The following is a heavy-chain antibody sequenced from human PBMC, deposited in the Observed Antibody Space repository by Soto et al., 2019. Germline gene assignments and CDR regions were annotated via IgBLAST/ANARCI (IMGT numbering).Heavy chain of an antibody. D-gene: IGHD5-12*01. CDR3: ARRRDGSAY. CDR1: GGSISSYY. V-gene: IGHV4-59*01. Sequence: QVQLQESGPGLVKPSETLSLTCTVSGGSISSYYWSWIRQPPGKGLEWIGYIYYSGSTNYNPSLKSRVTISVDTAKNQFSLKLSSVTAADTAVYYCARRRDGSAYWCQGTLVTVAS. J-gene: IGHJ4*02. CDR2: IYYSGST.